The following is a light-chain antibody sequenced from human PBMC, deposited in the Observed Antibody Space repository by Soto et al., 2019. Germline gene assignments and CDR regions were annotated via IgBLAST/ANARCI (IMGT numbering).Light chain of an antibody. Sequence: EIVLTQSPGTLSLSPGERASLSWRSSQSVSSSYLAWYQQKPGQAPRLLIYGASSRATGIPDRFSGSGSGTDLTLTISRLEPEDFAVYYCQQYGSSPRTFGQGTKVDI. J-gene: IGKJ1*01. CDR1: QSVSSSY. CDR2: GAS. CDR3: QQYGSSPRT. V-gene: IGKV3-20*01.